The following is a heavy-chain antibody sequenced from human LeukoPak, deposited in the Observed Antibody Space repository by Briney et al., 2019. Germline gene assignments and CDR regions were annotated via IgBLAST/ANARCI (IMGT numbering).Heavy chain of an antibody. CDR1: GFSLATPGAG. V-gene: IGHV2-5*02. Sequence: SGPTLVNPTQTLTLTFTFSGFSLATPGAGEGWIRQPPVKALESLALIYWDDYKRSSPSLRNRLTINKDTLKNQVVLTISNMDPVDTATYYCSHRLGGYKWNDGTFDYWGQGTLVTVSS. D-gene: IGHD1-20*01. CDR3: SHRLGGYKWNDGTFDY. J-gene: IGHJ4*02. CDR2: IYWDDYK.